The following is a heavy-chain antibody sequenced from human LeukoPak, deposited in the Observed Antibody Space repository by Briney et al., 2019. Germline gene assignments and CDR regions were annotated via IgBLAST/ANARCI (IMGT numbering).Heavy chain of an antibody. J-gene: IGHJ4*02. CDR2: IYYSGST. Sequence: SQTLSLTCTVSGGSISSGDYYWSWIRQPPGKGLEWIGYIYYSGSTYYNPSLKSRVTISVDTSKNQFSLKLSSVTAADTAVYYCASPGPPRGYSYGPPTNWGQGILVTVSS. D-gene: IGHD5-18*01. CDR3: ASPGPPRGYSYGPPTN. V-gene: IGHV4-30-4*01. CDR1: GGSISSGDYY.